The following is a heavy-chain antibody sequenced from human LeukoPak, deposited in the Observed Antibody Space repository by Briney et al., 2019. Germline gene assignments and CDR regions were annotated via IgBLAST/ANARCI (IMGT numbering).Heavy chain of an antibody. Sequence: SETLSLTCTVSGGSISSSSYYWGWIRQPPGKGLEWIGSIYYSGSTYYNPSLKSRVTISVDTSKNQFSLKLSSVTAADTAVYYCARIMTTGSWFDPWGQGTLVTVSS. CDR2: IYYSGST. CDR3: ARIMTTGSWFDP. J-gene: IGHJ5*02. D-gene: IGHD4-11*01. CDR1: GGSISSSSYY. V-gene: IGHV4-39*01.